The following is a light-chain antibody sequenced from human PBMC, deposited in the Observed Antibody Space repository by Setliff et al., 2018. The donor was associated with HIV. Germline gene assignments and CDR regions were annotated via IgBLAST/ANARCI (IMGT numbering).Light chain of an antibody. CDR3: AAWDDSLSGLYV. Sequence: QSALTQPPSASRTPGQRVTISCSGSSSNIGSNYVYWYQQLPGTAPKLLIYRSNQRPSGVPDRFSGSKSGTSASLAISGLRSEDEADYYCAAWDDSLSGLYVFGAGTKVTVL. V-gene: IGLV1-47*01. J-gene: IGLJ1*01. CDR1: SSNIGSNY. CDR2: RSN.